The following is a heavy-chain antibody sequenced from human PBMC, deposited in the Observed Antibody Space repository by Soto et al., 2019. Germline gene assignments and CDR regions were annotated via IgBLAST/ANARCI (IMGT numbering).Heavy chain of an antibody. CDR1: GFSLGSYT. V-gene: IGHV3-30*18. J-gene: IGHJ4*02. D-gene: IGHD2-21*01. Sequence: ESGGGVVPPGTSLRVSCEVSGFSLGSYTIRWVRQAPGKGLEWVAVTSNDGKKVSYADSVKGRFTVSRDNSKNTVALQMNSLRSEDTAVYFCAKAGEVFGLVIFAYLDSWGQGSLVTVSA. CDR3: AKAGEVFGLVIFAYLDS. CDR2: TSNDGKKV.